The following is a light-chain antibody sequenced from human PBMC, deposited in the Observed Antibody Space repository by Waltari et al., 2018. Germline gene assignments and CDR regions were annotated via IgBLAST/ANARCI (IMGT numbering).Light chain of an antibody. J-gene: IGLJ2*01. V-gene: IGLV2-8*01. CDR3: SSFAGSSQML. Sequence: QSALTQPPSASGSPGQSVTISCPGPSSDVGGFDYVSWYQQHPGKVPRLMIYEVSKRPSGVPDRFSGSKSGNTASLTVSGLQVEDEADYYCSSFAGSSQMLFGGGTKLTVL. CDR1: SSDVGGFDY. CDR2: EVS.